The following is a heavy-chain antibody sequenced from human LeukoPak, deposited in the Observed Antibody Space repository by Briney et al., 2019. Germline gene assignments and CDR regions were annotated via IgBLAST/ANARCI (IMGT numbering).Heavy chain of an antibody. Sequence: RSGGSLRLSCAASGFTFDDYGMSWVRQAPGKGLEWVAGINWNGGSTGYSDSVKGRFTISRDNAKNSLYLQMDTLRAEDTALYYCGRDLSGWYGPDYWGEGTLVTVSS. D-gene: IGHD6-19*01. CDR2: INWNGGST. J-gene: IGHJ4*02. CDR1: GFTFDDYG. CDR3: GRDLSGWYGPDY. V-gene: IGHV3-20*04.